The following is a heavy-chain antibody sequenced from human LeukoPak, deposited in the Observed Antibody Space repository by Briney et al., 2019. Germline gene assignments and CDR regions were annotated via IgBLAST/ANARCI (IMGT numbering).Heavy chain of an antibody. D-gene: IGHD1-1*01. V-gene: IGHV3-53*01. J-gene: IGHJ4*02. CDR2: IRSNGDTA. Sequence: PGGSLRLSCAASGFSVSSNYISWVRQAPGKGLEWVSTIRSNGDTAYNADSVNGRFTISRDNSKNTLYLQMDSLRIEDTAIYYCAKGQELDDGVFDSWGQGTLVTVSS. CDR3: AKGQELDDGVFDS. CDR1: GFSVSSNY.